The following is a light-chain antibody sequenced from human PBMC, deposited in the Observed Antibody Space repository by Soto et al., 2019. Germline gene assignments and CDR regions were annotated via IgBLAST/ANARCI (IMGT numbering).Light chain of an antibody. CDR1: QSIRSN. V-gene: IGKV3-15*01. J-gene: IGKJ5*01. CDR2: YAS. Sequence: IVLKKNTATLSVSPGERATLSCRASQSIRSNLAWYQQKPGQAPRLLIYYASSRATGIPARFSGSGSGTEFTLTISSLQSEDFAVYYCQQYNDWPPITFGQGTRLEIK. CDR3: QQYNDWPPIT.